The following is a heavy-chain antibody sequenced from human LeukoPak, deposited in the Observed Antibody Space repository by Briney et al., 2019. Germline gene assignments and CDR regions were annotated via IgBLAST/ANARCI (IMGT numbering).Heavy chain of an antibody. J-gene: IGHJ4*02. Sequence: PSETLSLTCTVSGGSISSYYWSWIRQPPGKGLEWIGYIYYSGSTNYNPSLKSRVTISVDTSKNQFSLKLSSVTAADAAVYYCARESASGRPLDYWGQGTLVTVSS. CDR1: GGSISSYY. CDR3: ARESASGRPLDY. V-gene: IGHV4-59*01. D-gene: IGHD3-10*01. CDR2: IYYSGST.